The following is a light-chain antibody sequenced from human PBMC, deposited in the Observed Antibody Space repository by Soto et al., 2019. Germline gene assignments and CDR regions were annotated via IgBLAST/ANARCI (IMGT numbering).Light chain of an antibody. CDR1: SSDVGGYNY. Sequence: QSALTQPASVSGSPGQSITISCTGTSSDVGGYNYLSWYQQHPGKAPRVMIYEVSNRPSGVSNRFSGSKSGNTASLTISGLQAEDEADYYCSSYTSSSTLYVFGTGTKVTVL. V-gene: IGLV2-14*01. CDR3: SSYTSSSTLYV. J-gene: IGLJ1*01. CDR2: EVS.